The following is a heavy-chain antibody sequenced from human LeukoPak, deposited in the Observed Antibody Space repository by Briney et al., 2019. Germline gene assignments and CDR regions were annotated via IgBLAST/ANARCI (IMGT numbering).Heavy chain of an antibody. Sequence: GGSLRLSCTASGFTFGDYAMSWFRQAPGKGLEWVGFIRSKAYGGTTEYAASVKGRFTISRDDSKSIAYLQMNSLKTEDTAVYYCTRRLTGYYITYYYYGMDVWGQGTTVTVS. J-gene: IGHJ6*02. V-gene: IGHV3-49*03. CDR3: TRRLTGYYITYYYYGMDV. CDR1: GFTFGDYA. CDR2: IRSKAYGGTT. D-gene: IGHD3-9*01.